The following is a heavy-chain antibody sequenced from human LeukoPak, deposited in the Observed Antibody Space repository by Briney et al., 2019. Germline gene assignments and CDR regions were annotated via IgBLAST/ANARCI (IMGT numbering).Heavy chain of an antibody. CDR2: INPSGGST. CDR1: GYTFTSYY. J-gene: IGHJ4*02. D-gene: IGHD1-26*01. Sequence: ASVKVSCKASGYTFTSYYMHWVRQAPGQGLEWMGIINPSGGSTSYAQKFQGRVTMTRDTSTSTAYMELSRLGSDDTAVYYCARDLTKWERLPDYWGQGTLVTVSS. CDR3: ARDLTKWERLPDY. V-gene: IGHV1-46*01.